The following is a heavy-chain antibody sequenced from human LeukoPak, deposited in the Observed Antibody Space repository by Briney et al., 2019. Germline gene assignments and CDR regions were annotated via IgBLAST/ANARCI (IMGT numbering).Heavy chain of an antibody. CDR2: ISYSGTP. V-gene: IGHV4-30-4*08. Sequence: NPSETLSLTCNVSGGSINTANYYWTWIRQPPGKGLEWIGCISYSGTPYYNPSLNSRVTISVDTSKNQFSLKLSSVAAADTAVYYCARKIDPGPYYFHYWGQGTLVTVSS. CDR1: GGSINTANYY. J-gene: IGHJ4*02. CDR3: ARKIDPGPYYFHY.